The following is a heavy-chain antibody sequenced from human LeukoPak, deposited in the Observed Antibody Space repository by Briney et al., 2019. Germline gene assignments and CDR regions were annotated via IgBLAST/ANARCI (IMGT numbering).Heavy chain of an antibody. J-gene: IGHJ5*02. CDR3: ARGGYSYGSSPWFDP. V-gene: IGHV4-30-4*08. D-gene: IGHD5-18*01. CDR1: GGSISCGDYY. CDR2: IYYSGST. Sequence: SQTLSLTCTVSGGSISCGDYYWSWIRQPPGKGLEWIGYIYYSGSTYYNPSLKSRVTISVDTSKNQFSLKLSSVTAADTAVYYCARGGYSYGSSPWFDPWGQGTLVTVSS.